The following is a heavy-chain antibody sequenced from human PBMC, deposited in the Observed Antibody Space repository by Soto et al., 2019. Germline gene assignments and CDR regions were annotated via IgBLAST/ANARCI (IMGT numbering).Heavy chain of an antibody. CDR3: ARDWYNWNYKEGGGY. V-gene: IGHV1-69*01. CDR1: GGTFSSYA. J-gene: IGHJ4*02. CDR2: IIPIFGTA. Sequence: QVQLVQSGAEVKKPGSSVKVSCKASGGTFSSYAISWVRQAPGQGLEWMGGIIPIFGTANYAQKFQGRVTITANESTSTAYMELSSLRSEDTAVYYCARDWYNWNYKEGGGYWGQGTLVTVSS. D-gene: IGHD1-7*01.